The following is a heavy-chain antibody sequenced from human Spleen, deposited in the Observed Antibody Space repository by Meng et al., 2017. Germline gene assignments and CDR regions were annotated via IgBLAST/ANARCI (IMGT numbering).Heavy chain of an antibody. Sequence: GGSLRLSCAASGFTVSSNYMSWVRQAPGKGLEWVSVIYSGGSTYYADSVKGRFTISRDNSKNTLYLQMNSLRAEDTAVYYCARGRVGATIDWFDPWGQGTLVTVSS. CDR1: GFTVSSNY. D-gene: IGHD1-26*01. CDR3: ARGRVGATIDWFDP. CDR2: IYSGGST. J-gene: IGHJ5*02. V-gene: IGHV3-53*01.